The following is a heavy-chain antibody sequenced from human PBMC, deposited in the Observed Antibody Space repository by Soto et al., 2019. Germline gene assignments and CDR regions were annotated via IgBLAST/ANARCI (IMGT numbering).Heavy chain of an antibody. CDR2: INSDGSST. D-gene: IGHD3-9*01. CDR3: AGIRYFDWSNVN. V-gene: IGHV3-74*01. J-gene: IGHJ4*02. Sequence: PGGSLRLSCAASCFTFSRYWMHWVRQAPGKGLVWVSRINSDGSSTSYADSVKGRFTISRDNAKNTLYLQMNSLRAEDTAVYYCAGIRYFDWSNVNWGQGTLVTVSS. CDR1: CFTFSRYW.